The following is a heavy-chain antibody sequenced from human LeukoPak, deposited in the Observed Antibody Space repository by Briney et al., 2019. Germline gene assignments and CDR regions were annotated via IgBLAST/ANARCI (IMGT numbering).Heavy chain of an antibody. CDR1: GGTFSSYA. D-gene: IGHD6-13*01. CDR2: IIPILGIA. Sequence: SVKVSCKASGGTFSSYAISWVRQAPGQGLEWMGRIIPILGIANYAQRFQGRVTITADKSTSTAYMELSSLRSEDTAVYYCARLAARDAFDIWGQGTMVTVSS. CDR3: ARLAARDAFDI. J-gene: IGHJ3*02. V-gene: IGHV1-69*04.